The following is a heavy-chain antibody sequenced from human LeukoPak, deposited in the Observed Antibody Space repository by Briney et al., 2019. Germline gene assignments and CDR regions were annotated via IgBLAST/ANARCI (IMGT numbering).Heavy chain of an antibody. CDR2: IYHSGST. D-gene: IGHD6-19*01. CDR3: ARKIAVAPYYFDY. J-gene: IGHJ4*02. CDR1: CGSISSSNW. V-gene: IGHV4-4*02. Sequence: SGTLSLTCAVSCGSISSSNWWSWDRQPPGKGLEWIGEIYHSGSTNYNPSLKSRVTISVDKSKNQFSLKLSSVTAADTAVYYCARKIAVAPYYFDYWGQGTLVTVSS.